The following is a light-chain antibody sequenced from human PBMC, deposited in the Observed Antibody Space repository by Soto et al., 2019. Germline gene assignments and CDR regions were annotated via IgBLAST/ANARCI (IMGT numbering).Light chain of an antibody. CDR2: STH. CDR3: VLYMRSGINV. V-gene: IGLV8-61*01. J-gene: IGLJ1*01. CDR1: SGSVSTAYY. Sequence: QSFLTQGPSFTVSPGVTVKRTCALSSGSVSTAYYPTWYQHTPGHAPRTLIYSTHTRSSGVPVRFSGSILGNNAALSITWAQADDESDYYCVLYMRSGINVFGTGTEVTVL.